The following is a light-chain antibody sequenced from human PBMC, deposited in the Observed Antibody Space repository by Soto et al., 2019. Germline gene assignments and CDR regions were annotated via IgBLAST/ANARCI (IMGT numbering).Light chain of an antibody. CDR1: SSDVGGYNF. J-gene: IGLJ2*01. Sequence: QSALTQPASVSGSPGQSITLSCTGTSSDVGGYNFVSWYQQHPGKAPKLMIYDVSHRPSGVSDRFSASKSGNTAFLTISGLQAEDEADYYCSSYTSSTPLVFGGGTKLTVL. V-gene: IGLV2-14*03. CDR3: SSYTSSTPLV. CDR2: DVS.